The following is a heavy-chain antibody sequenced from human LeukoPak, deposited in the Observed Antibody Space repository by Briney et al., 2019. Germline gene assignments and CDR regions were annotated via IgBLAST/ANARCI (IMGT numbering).Heavy chain of an antibody. Sequence: PSETLSLTCTVFGGSVSSFHWSWIRQPAGEGLEWIGRIYMSGSTGYNPSLKSRVTISVDKSKSQFSLKLSSVTAADTAVYFCARDHFAAAMDSSAFDIWGQGTMVTVSS. J-gene: IGHJ3*02. CDR1: GGSVSSFH. CDR2: IYMSGST. V-gene: IGHV4-4*07. CDR3: ARDHFAAAMDSSAFDI. D-gene: IGHD6-25*01.